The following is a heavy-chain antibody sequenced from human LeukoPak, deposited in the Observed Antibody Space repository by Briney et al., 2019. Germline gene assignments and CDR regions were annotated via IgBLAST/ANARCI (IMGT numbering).Heavy chain of an antibody. CDR1: GGTFSSYA. CDR3: ATRSGVVAATASYYYYMDV. CDR2: IIPIFGTA. D-gene: IGHD2-15*01. Sequence: SSVKVSCKASGGTFSSYAISWVRQAPGQGLEWMGRIIPIFGTANYAQKFQGRVTITTDESTSTAYMELSSLRSEDTAVYYCATRSGVVAATASYYYYMDVWGKGTTVTVSS. J-gene: IGHJ6*03. V-gene: IGHV1-69*05.